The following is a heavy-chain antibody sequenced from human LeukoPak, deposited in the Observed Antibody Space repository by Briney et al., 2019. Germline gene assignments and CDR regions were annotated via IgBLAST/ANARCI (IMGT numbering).Heavy chain of an antibody. V-gene: IGHV1-2*02. CDR3: ARGAGATRSFYYYGMDV. D-gene: IGHD1-26*01. CDR2: INPNSGGT. J-gene: IGHJ6*02. CDR1: GYTFTCYY. Sequence: ASVKVSCKASGYTFTCYYMHWVRQAPGQGIEWMGWINPNSGGTNYAQKFQGRVTMTRDTSISTAYMELSRLRSDDTAVYYCARGAGATRSFYYYGMDVWGRRTTVTVSS.